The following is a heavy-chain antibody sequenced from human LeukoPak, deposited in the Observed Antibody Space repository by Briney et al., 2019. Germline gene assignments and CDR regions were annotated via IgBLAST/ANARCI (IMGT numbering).Heavy chain of an antibody. CDR3: ARHPKGGPISMVRGVRAEGYYFDY. J-gene: IGHJ4*02. D-gene: IGHD3-10*01. V-gene: IGHV4-39*01. CDR1: GGSISTSSYY. Sequence: PSETLSLTCTVSGGSISTSSYYWGWVRQPPGKGLEWIGNIFYSGSTYYSPSLKSRVTISVDTSNNQFSLKLSSVAAADTAVYYCARHPKGGPISMVRGVRAEGYYFDYWGQGTLVTVSS. CDR2: IFYSGST.